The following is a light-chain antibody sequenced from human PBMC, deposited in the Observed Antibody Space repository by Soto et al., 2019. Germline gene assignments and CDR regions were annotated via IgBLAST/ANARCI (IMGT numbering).Light chain of an antibody. Sequence: DIVMTQSPDSLAVSLGERATTNCKSSQSVLYSPNNKNSLAWYQQKPGQPPKLFIYWASIRETGVPDRFSGSGSGTSFTLTISSLQAADVAVYDGQQYYRNPSTFGQGTKVEI. CDR3: QQYYRNPST. V-gene: IGKV4-1*01. CDR1: QSVLYSPNNKNS. CDR2: WAS. J-gene: IGKJ1*01.